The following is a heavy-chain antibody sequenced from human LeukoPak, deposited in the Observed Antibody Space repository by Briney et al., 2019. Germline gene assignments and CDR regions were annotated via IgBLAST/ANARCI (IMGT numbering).Heavy chain of an antibody. J-gene: IGHJ4*02. V-gene: IGHV5-10-1*01. CDR2: IDPSDSYT. D-gene: IGHD4-23*01. Sequence: PGESLEISCKGSGYSFTSYWISWVRQMPGKGLEWMGRIDPSDSYTNYSPSFQGHVTISADKSISTAYLQWSSLKASDTAMYYCASGPVASLHFDYWGQGTLVTVSS. CDR3: ASGPVASLHFDY. CDR1: GYSFTSYW.